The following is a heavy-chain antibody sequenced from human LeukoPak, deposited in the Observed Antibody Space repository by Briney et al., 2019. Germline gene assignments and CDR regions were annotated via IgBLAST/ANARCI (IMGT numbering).Heavy chain of an antibody. D-gene: IGHD6-19*01. CDR2: LYSGGAA. CDR3: TKLKGWYGEGFFDY. V-gene: IGHV3-53*01. Sequence: GGSLRLSCAASGFTVSSNYMSWVRQPAGKGLEWVSVLYSGGAAFYADSVKGRFTISRDTSKNTLYLQMNDLRADDTAVYYCTKLKGWYGEGFFDYWGQGTLVTVSS. CDR1: GFTVSSNY. J-gene: IGHJ4*02.